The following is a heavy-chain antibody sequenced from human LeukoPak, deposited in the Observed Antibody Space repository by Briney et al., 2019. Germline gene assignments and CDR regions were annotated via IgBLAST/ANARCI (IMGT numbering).Heavy chain of an antibody. D-gene: IGHD5-12*01. Sequence: SETLSLTCAVSGGSISSSNWWSWVRPPPGKGLEWIGEIYHSGSTNYNPSLKSRVTISVDTSKNQFSLKLSSVTAADTALYYCARGPLDSGYTYFDYWGQGTLVTVAS. CDR1: GGSISSSNW. CDR3: ARGPLDSGYTYFDY. J-gene: IGHJ4*02. CDR2: IYHSGST. V-gene: IGHV4-4*02.